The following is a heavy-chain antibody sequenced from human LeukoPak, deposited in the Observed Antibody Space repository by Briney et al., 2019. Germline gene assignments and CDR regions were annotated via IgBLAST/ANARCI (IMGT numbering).Heavy chain of an antibody. D-gene: IGHD5-18*01. CDR2: SYHSGST. Sequence: SETLSLTCAGSGGSISSSNWWSWVRQPPGKGLEWIGESYHSGSTNYNPSLKSRVTIAVHKSKNQFSLKLSSVTAADAAVYSCASVPSTAMVTIDYWGQGTLVTVSS. CDR1: GGSISSSNW. V-gene: IGHV4-4*02. CDR3: ASVPSTAMVTIDY. J-gene: IGHJ4*02.